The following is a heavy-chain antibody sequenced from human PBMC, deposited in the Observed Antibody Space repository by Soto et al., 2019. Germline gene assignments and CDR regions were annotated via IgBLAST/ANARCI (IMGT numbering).Heavy chain of an antibody. CDR3: ARDQAYDFWSGLHYYGMDV. Sequence: QVQLQESGPGLVKPSQTLSLTCTVSGGSISSGGYYWSWIRQHPGKGLEWIGYIYYCGSTYYNPSLKSRVTISVDTSKNQFSLKLSSVTAADTAVYYCARDQAYDFWSGLHYYGMDVWGQGTTVTVSS. V-gene: IGHV4-31*03. CDR2: IYYCGST. D-gene: IGHD3-3*01. J-gene: IGHJ6*02. CDR1: GGSISSGGYY.